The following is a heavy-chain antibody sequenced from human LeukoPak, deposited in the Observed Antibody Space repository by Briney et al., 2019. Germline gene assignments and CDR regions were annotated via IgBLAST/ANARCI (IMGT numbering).Heavy chain of an antibody. CDR1: GFTFSSYA. CDR3: ARGVMYAFDI. CDR2: ISGSGGST. J-gene: IGHJ3*02. Sequence: PGGSLRLSCAASGFTFSSYAMSWVRQAPGKGLEWVSAISGSGGSTYYADSVKGRFTISRDTSKNTLYLQMSSLRAEDTAVYYCARGVMYAFDIWGQGTMVTVSS. D-gene: IGHD3-16*01. V-gene: IGHV3-23*01.